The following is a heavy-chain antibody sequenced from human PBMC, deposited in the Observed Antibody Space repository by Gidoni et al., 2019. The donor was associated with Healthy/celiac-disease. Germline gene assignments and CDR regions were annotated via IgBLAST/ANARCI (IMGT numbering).Heavy chain of an antibody. J-gene: IGHJ5*02. Sequence: QVQLQESGPGLVKPSQTLSLTCTVSGCSISSGSYYWRWIRPPAGKGLEWIGRIYTSGSTNYNPSLKSRVTISVETSKNQFSRKLSSVTAADTAVYYCARDGGYSYGYNWFDPWGQGTLVTVSS. CDR3: ARDGGYSYGYNWFDP. V-gene: IGHV4-61*02. CDR1: GCSISSGSYY. D-gene: IGHD5-18*01. CDR2: IYTSGST.